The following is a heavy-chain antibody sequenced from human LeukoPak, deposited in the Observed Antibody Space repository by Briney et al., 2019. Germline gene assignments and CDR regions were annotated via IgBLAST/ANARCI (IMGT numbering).Heavy chain of an antibody. V-gene: IGHV3-30*18. J-gene: IGHJ6*02. CDR1: GFTFSSYG. CDR2: ISYDGSNK. Sequence: GRSLRLSCAASGFTFSSYGMHWVRQAPGKGLEWVAVISYDGSNKYYADSVKGRFTISRDNSKNTLYLQMNSLRAEGTAVYYCAKWPSIAAAGKKFTADYYGMDVWGQGTTVTVSS. CDR3: AKWPSIAAAGKKFTADYYGMDV. D-gene: IGHD6-13*01.